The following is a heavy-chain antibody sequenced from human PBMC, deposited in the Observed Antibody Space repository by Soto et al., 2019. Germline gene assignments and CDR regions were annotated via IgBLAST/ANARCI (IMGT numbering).Heavy chain of an antibody. Sequence: PGGSLRLSCAASGFTFSIYRMSWVRQAPGKGLEWVANIKQNGGEKYYVDSVKGRFTISRDNAKNSLYLQMNSLRAEDTAVYYCATPPPNVGPYYYYYMDVWGKGTTVTVSS. CDR3: ATPPPNVGPYYYYYMDV. CDR1: GFTFSIYR. J-gene: IGHJ6*03. V-gene: IGHV3-7*01. CDR2: IKQNGGEK. D-gene: IGHD7-27*01.